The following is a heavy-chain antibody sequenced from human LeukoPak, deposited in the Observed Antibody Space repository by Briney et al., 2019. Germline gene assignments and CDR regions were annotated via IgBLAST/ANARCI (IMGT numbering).Heavy chain of an antibody. CDR2: IYSNGWT. J-gene: IGHJ5*02. V-gene: IGHV4-61*02. D-gene: IGHD6-19*01. Sequence: SETLSLTCTVSGGSISTDLYNWTWIRQPPGKGLEWIGRIYSNGWTDYNPPLKSLVSTSIDTSKNHFYLKMSLATAADTALYYWARGSGWNSFDPWGQGTLVTVSS. CDR3: ARGSGWNSFDP. CDR1: GGSISTDLYN.